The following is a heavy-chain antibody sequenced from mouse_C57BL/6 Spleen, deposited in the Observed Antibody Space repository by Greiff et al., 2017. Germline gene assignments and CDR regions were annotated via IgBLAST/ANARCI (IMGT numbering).Heavy chain of an antibody. CDR1: GFTFSSYG. CDR3: ARQTGFDY. D-gene: IGHD4-1*01. J-gene: IGHJ2*01. Sequence: EVQLVESGGDLVKPGGSLKLSCAASGFTFSSYGMSWVRQTPDKRLEWVATISSGGSYTYYPDSVKGRFTISRDNAKNTLYLQMSSLKSEDTAMYYCARQTGFDYWGQGTTLTVSS. CDR2: ISSGGSYT. V-gene: IGHV5-6*01.